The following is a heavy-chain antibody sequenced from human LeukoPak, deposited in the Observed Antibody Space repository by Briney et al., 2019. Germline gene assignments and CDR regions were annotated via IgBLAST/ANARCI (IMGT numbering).Heavy chain of an antibody. CDR2: IIPIFGTA. J-gene: IGHJ4*02. CDR1: GGTFSSYA. CDR3: ARAAARYCGGDCSGFDY. V-gene: IGHV1-69*13. Sequence: ASVKVSCKASGGTFSSYAISWVRQAPGQGLEWMGGIIPIFGTANYAQKFQGRVTITADESTSTAYMGLSSLRSEDTAVYYCARAAARYCGGDCSGFDYWGQGTLVTVSS. D-gene: IGHD2-21*02.